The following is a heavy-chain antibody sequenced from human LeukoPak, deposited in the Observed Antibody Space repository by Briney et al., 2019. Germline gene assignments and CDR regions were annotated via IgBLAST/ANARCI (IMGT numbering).Heavy chain of an antibody. D-gene: IGHD6-13*01. J-gene: IGHJ4*02. CDR2: INPNSGRT. V-gene: IGHV1-8*01. Sequence: ASVKVSCKASGYTFTSSDINWVRQAAGQGLEWMGWINPNSGRTGYAQKFQGRVTMTANTSISTAYMELGSLRFDDTAAYYCARGRSGLAAAGTYDYWGQGTLITVSS. CDR1: GYTFTSSD. CDR3: ARGRSGLAAAGTYDY.